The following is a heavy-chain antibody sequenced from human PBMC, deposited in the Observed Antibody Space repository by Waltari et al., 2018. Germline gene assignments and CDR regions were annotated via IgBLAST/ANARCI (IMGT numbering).Heavy chain of an antibody. CDR2: RNPNSGNT. V-gene: IGHV1-8*01. D-gene: IGHD2-2*01. J-gene: IGHJ4*02. CDR1: GYSFTNFD. Sequence: QVQLVQSGAEVKKPGASVKVSCKASGYSFTNFDINWVRQATGQGLEWMGWRNPNSGNTGYAEKVQDRVTMTINISISSAYVELRSLRSEDTAVYYCARKTSRTIEYWGQGTLVTVSS. CDR3: ARKTSRTIEY.